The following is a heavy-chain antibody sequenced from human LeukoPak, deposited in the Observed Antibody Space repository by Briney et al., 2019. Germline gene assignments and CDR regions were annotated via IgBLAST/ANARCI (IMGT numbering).Heavy chain of an antibody. D-gene: IGHD3-10*01. J-gene: IGHJ4*02. V-gene: IGHV3-23*01. Sequence: GGSLRLSCAASGFTFSSYAMSWVRQAPGKGLEWVSAISGSGGTTYYADSVKGRFTISRDNAKNSLYLQMNSLRAEDTAVYYCARGRGEDHYWGQGTLVTVSS. CDR2: ISGSGGTT. CDR3: ARGRGEDHY. CDR1: GFTFSSYA.